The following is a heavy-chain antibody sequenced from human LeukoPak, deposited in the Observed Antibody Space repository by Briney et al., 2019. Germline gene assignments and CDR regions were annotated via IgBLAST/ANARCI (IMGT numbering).Heavy chain of an antibody. V-gene: IGHV3-30-3*01. J-gene: IGHJ4*02. CDR1: GFTFSSYA. CDR2: ISYDGSNK. CDR3: ALLVGATG. D-gene: IGHD1-26*01. Sequence: GGSLRLSCAASGFTFSSYAMHWVRQAPGKGLEWVAVISYDGSNKYYADSVKGRFTISRDNSKNTLYLQMNSLRAEDTAVYYCALLVGATGWGQGTLVTVSS.